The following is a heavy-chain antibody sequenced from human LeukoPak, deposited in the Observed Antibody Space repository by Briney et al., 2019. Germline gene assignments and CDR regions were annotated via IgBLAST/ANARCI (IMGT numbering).Heavy chain of an antibody. J-gene: IGHJ5*02. CDR3: ARGYSSNWNWFDP. D-gene: IGHD6-13*01. V-gene: IGHV4-59*01. CDR1: GGSISSYY. CDR2: IYSSGST. Sequence: SETLSLTCTASGGSISSYYWTWIRQPPGKGLEWIGYIYSSGSTKYNPSLKSRVTISLDTSKNQFSLRLSSVTAADTAVYYCARGYSSNWNWFDPWGQGTLVTVSS.